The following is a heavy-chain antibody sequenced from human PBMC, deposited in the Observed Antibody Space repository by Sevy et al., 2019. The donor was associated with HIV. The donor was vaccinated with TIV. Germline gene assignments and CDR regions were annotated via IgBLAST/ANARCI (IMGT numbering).Heavy chain of an antibody. J-gene: IGHJ6*02. CDR2: ISSNGGST. CDR1: GFTLSSYA. CDR3: AGGYSSSIYGMDV. D-gene: IGHD6-6*01. Sequence: GGSLRLSCAASGFTLSSYAMHWVRQAPGKGLEYVSAISSNGGSTYYANSVKGGFTISRDNYKNTLYLQMGSLRAEDIAVYYCAGGYSSSIYGMDVWGQGTTVTVSS. V-gene: IGHV3-64*01.